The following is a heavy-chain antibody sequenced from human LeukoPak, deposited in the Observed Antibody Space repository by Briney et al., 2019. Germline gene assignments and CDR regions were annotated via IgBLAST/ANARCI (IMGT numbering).Heavy chain of an antibody. Sequence: ASVKVSCKASGYTFTSYGISWVRQAPGQGLEWMGWISAYNGNTNYAQKLQGRVTMTTDTSTSTAYMELRSLRSDDTAVYYCATYDPKNDAFDIWGQGTMVTVSS. CDR2: ISAYNGNT. CDR3: ATYDPKNDAFDI. D-gene: IGHD3-22*01. J-gene: IGHJ3*02. V-gene: IGHV1-18*01. CDR1: GYTFTSYG.